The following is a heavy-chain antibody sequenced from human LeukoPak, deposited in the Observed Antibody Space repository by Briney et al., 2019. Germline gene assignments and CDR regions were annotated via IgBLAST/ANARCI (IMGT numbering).Heavy chain of an antibody. D-gene: IGHD3-10*01. CDR2: IYNIGRT. V-gene: IGHV4-59*08. CDR3: ARHGTYYSGAGSSAPENFLGFDY. CDR1: GGSISSYS. J-gene: IGHJ4*02. Sequence: SETLSLTCSVSGGSISSYSWSWIRQPPGKGLEWIGYIYNIGRTNYSPSLKTRVTISMDTSKNQFSLNVRSVTAADTAVYYCARHGTYYSGAGSSAPENFLGFDYWGQGNPVTVSS.